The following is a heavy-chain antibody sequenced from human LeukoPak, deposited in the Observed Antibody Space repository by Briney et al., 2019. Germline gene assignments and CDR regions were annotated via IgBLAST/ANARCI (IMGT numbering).Heavy chain of an antibody. V-gene: IGHV3-30*18. D-gene: IGHD4-17*01. Sequence: GGSLRLSCAASGFTFSSYGMHWVRQAPGKGLEWVAVISYDGSNKYYADSVKGRFTISRDNSKNTLYLQMNSLRAEDTAVYYCAKAGLRNYFDYWGQGTLVTVSS. CDR3: AKAGLRNYFDY. J-gene: IGHJ4*02. CDR1: GFTFSSYG. CDR2: ISYDGSNK.